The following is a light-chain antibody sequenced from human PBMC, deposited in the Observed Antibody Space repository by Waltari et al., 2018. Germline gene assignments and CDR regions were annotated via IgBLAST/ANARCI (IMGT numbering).Light chain of an antibody. J-gene: IGKJ3*01. V-gene: IGKV1-39*01. Sequence: DTQMTKSPSSLSASVGDRVTITCRARKSISSYLNWYQQKRGKAPKLLIYAASTLQSGVPSRFSRSGSAPDFTLTIRCLQPEDLATSCGQQRYSTFFPCASGTKVEI. CDR3: QQRYSTFFP. CDR1: KSISSY. CDR2: AAS.